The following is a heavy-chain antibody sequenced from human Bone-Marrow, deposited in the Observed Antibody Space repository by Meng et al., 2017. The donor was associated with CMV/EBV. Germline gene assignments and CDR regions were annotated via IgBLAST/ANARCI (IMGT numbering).Heavy chain of an antibody. D-gene: IGHD6-13*01. Sequence: GEPLKISCAASGFTFSSYSMNWVRQAPGKGLEWVSYIGTSGSTKYYADSVKGRFTISRDNAKNSLYLQMTSLRAEDTAVYYCAREVASAGPAFDYWGQGTLVTVSS. CDR3: AREVASAGPAFDY. V-gene: IGHV3-48*04. CDR2: IGTSGSTK. J-gene: IGHJ4*02. CDR1: GFTFSSYS.